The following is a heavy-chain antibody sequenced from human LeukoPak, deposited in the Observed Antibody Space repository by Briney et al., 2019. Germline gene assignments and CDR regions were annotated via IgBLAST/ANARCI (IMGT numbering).Heavy chain of an antibody. CDR2: INPSGGRT. V-gene: IGHV1-46*01. CDR1: GYTFTSYY. D-gene: IGHD2-2*01. Sequence: ASVNVSCLASGYTFTSYYMHWVRQPPGQGLEWMGIINPSGGRTSYAQKFQGRVTMSRDTSTRTVYMGLSRLRSEDTAVYYCARAIGCSSTSCPYTYYYYGMDVWGKGTTVTVSS. CDR3: ARAIGCSSTSCPYTYYYYGMDV. J-gene: IGHJ6*04.